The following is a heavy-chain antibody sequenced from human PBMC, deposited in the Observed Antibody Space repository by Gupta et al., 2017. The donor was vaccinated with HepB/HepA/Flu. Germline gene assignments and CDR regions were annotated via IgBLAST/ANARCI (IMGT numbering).Heavy chain of an antibody. CDR2: IDWDNDK. CDR1: GFSPRTRTMR. Sequence: QVTLRESGPALVKPTQPLTLTCTFPGFSPRTRTMRVSWIRQPPGKALEWLARIDWDNDKYYSTSLKTRLSISKDTSKNQVVLTMTNMDPVDTATYYCTRSPRPNSSAWYVDYWGQGTLVTVSS. J-gene: IGHJ4*02. D-gene: IGHD6-19*01. V-gene: IGHV2-70*15. CDR3: TRSPRPNSSAWYVDY.